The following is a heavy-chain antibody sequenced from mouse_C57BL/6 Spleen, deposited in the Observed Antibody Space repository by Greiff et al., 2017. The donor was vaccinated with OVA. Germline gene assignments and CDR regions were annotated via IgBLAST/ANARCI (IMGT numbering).Heavy chain of an antibody. CDR1: GYTFTSYW. D-gene: IGHD1-1*01. CDR3: ARSYGSSPLVGY. Sequence: QVQLQQPGAELVMPGASVKLSCKASGYTFTSYWMPWVKQRPGQGLEWIGEIDPSDSYTNYNQKFKGKSTLTVDKSSSTAYMQLSSLTSEDSAVYDCARSYGSSPLVGYWGQGTTLTVSS. J-gene: IGHJ2*01. V-gene: IGHV1-69*01. CDR2: IDPSDSYT.